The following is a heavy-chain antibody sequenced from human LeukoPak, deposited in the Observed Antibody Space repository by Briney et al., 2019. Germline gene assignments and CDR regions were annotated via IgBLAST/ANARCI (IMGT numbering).Heavy chain of an antibody. CDR2: IYPNSGGT. Sequence: ASVKVSCKASAYTFTGYYMHWVRQAPGQGLEWMGWIYPNSGGTNYAQKFQGRVTMTRDTSISTAYMELSRLRSDDTAVYYCASYGTTGIPLPPLDWGQGTLVTVSS. J-gene: IGHJ4*02. V-gene: IGHV1-2*02. CDR1: AYTFTGYY. CDR3: ASYGTTGIPLPPLD. D-gene: IGHD1-1*01.